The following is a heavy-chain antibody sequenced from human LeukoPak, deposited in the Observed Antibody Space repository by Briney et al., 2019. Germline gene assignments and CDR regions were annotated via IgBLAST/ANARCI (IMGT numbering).Heavy chain of an antibody. J-gene: IGHJ4*02. CDR1: GFTFSSYG. CDR2: TSGSGGST. Sequence: GGSLRLSCAASGFTFSSYGMSWVRQAPGKGLGVSATSGSGGSTYYADSVKGRFTISRDNAKNSLYLQMSSLRAEDTAVYYCARRLDCWGQGTLVTVSS. CDR3: ARRLDC. V-gene: IGHV3-23*01.